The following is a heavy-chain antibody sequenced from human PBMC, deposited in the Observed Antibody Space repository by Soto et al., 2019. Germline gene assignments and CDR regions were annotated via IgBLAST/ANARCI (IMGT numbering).Heavy chain of an antibody. CDR2: ISGSGGTT. V-gene: IGHV3-23*01. J-gene: IGHJ4*02. Sequence: GGSLRLSCAASGFTFSSYAMSWVRQAPGKGLEWVSAISGSGGTTYYADSVKGRFTISRDNSKNTLYLQMSSLRAEDTAVYYCGIGRQQLDQFDYWGQGTLVTVSS. CDR3: GIGRQQLDQFDY. CDR1: GFTFSSYA. D-gene: IGHD6-13*01.